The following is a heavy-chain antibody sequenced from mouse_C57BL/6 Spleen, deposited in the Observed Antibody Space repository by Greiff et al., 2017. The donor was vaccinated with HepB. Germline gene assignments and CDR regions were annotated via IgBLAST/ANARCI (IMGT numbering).Heavy chain of an antibody. V-gene: IGHV1-18*01. J-gene: IGHJ3*01. Sequence: VQLQQSGPELVKPGASVKIPCKASGYTFTDYNMDWVKQSHGKSLEWIGDINPNNGGTIYNQKFKGKATLTVDKSSSTAYMELRSLTSEDTAVYYCARGGWLLRKAWFAYWGQGTLVTVSA. CDR1: GYTFTDYN. CDR3: ARGGWLLRKAWFAY. CDR2: INPNNGGT. D-gene: IGHD2-3*01.